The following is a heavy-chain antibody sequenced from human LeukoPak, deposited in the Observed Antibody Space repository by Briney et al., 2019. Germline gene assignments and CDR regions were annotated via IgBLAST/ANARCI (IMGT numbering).Heavy chain of an antibody. CDR1: GGTFSSYA. CDR2: IIPTFGTA. CDR3: ARFSSWYSRLYYYYGMDV. D-gene: IGHD6-13*01. J-gene: IGHJ6*02. V-gene: IGHV1-69*13. Sequence: ASVKVSCKASGGTFSSYAISWVRQAPGQGLEWMGGIIPTFGTANYAQNFQGRVTITADESTSTAYMELSSLRSEDTAVYYCARFSSWYSRLYYYYGMDVWGQGTTVTVSS.